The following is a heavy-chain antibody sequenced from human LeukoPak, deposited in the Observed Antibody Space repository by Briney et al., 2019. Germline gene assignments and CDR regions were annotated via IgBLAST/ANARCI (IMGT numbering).Heavy chain of an antibody. CDR1: GVSVHGFY. D-gene: IGHD2/OR15-2a*01. V-gene: IGHV4-59*08. Sequence: PSETLSLTCTVSGVSVHGFYWRWMEPPPGKERVGVGNSNYNETASYNPTLRSRVTMSVYMYKNKFSLSLSSVTAAATAVYDYARHQVMVTKYYYYHWGQGTLVTVSS. CDR3: ARHQVMVTKYYYYH. J-gene: IGHJ1*01. CDR2: SNYNETA.